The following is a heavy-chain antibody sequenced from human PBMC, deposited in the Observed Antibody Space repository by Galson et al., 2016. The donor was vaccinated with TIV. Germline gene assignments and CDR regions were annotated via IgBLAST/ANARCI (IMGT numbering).Heavy chain of an antibody. V-gene: IGHV4-38-2*02. CDR1: GHSFTHDYY. CDR2: VYYTGGT. J-gene: IGHJ4*02. D-gene: IGHD1-7*01. Sequence: SETLSLTCTVSGHSFTHDYYWGWIRQPPGKGLEWIGSVYYTGGTYYNPSLRSRVTVSLDTSNNQFFLKLSSVTAADTAVYYCTREIAGTTVHSWGQGALVTVSS. CDR3: TREIAGTTVHS.